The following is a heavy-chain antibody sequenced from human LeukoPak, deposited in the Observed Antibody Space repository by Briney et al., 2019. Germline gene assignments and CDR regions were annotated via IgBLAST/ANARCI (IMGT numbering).Heavy chain of an antibody. D-gene: IGHD6-13*01. CDR1: GHTFSGSG. CDR3: ARDFRTHSSSWPHYYGMDV. Sequence: GGSLRLSCAASGHTFSGSGMHWVRQAPGKGLEWVAVISYDGSEKYYVDSVKGRFTISRDNSKNTLYLQMNSLRAEDTAVYYCARDFRTHSSSWPHYYGMDVWGQGTTVTVSS. V-gene: IGHV3-30*03. CDR2: ISYDGSEK. J-gene: IGHJ6*02.